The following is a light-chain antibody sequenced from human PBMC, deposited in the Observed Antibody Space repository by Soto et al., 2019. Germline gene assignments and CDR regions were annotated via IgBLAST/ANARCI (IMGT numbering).Light chain of an antibody. CDR1: STEVGGYNY. V-gene: IGLV2-8*01. J-gene: IGLJ1*01. Sequence: QSALTQPPSASGSAGQSVTISCTGTSTEVGGYNYVSWYQQHPGKAPKLMIYEVSKRPSGVPDRFSGSKSGNTASLTVSGLQAEDEADYYCSSYAGNNIHYVFGTGTKLTVL. CDR2: EVS. CDR3: SSYAGNNIHYV.